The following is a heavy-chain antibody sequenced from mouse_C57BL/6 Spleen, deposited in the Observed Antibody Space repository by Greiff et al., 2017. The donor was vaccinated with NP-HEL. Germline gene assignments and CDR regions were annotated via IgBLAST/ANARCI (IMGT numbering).Heavy chain of an antibody. Sequence: VQLKQSGPELVKPGASVKIPCKASGYTFTDYNMDWVKQSHGKSLEWIGDINPNNGGTIYNQKFKGKATLTVDKSSSTAYMELRSLTSEDTAVYYCASMRWFPFAYWGQGTLVTVSA. V-gene: IGHV1-18*01. CDR2: INPNNGGT. CDR3: ASMRWFPFAY. J-gene: IGHJ3*01. CDR1: GYTFTDYN. D-gene: IGHD2-3*01.